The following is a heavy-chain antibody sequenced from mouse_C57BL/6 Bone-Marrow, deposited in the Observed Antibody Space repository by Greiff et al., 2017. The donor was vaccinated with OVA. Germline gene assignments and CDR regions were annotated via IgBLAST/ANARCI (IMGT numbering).Heavy chain of an antibody. CDR2: ISYSGST. CDR3: ARYALLYYYGSSHWYFDV. V-gene: IGHV3-8*01. Sequence: VQLKESGPGLAKPSQTLSLTCSVTGYSITSDYWNWIRKFPGNKLEYMGYISYSGSTYYNPSLKSRISITRDTSKNQYYLQLNSVTTEDTATYYCARYALLYYYGSSHWYFDVWGTGTTVTVSS. CDR1: GYSITSDY. J-gene: IGHJ1*03. D-gene: IGHD1-1*01.